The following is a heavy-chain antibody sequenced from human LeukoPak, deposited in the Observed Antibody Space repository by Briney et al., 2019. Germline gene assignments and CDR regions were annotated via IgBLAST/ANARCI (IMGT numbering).Heavy chain of an antibody. J-gene: IGHJ4*02. CDR2: ISGSGGST. Sequence: GGSLRLSCAASGFTFSSYAMSWVRQAPGKGLEWVSAISGSGGSTYYADSVKGRFTISRDNSKNTLYLQMNSLRAEDTAVYYCAKDRGEALAVAGIQGYWGQGTLVTVSS. V-gene: IGHV3-23*01. CDR1: GFTFSSYA. CDR3: AKDRGEALAVAGIQGY. D-gene: IGHD6-19*01.